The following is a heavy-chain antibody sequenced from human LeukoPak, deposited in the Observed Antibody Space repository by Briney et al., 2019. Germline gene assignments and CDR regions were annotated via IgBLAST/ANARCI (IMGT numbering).Heavy chain of an antibody. V-gene: IGHV1-2*02. D-gene: IGHD6-13*01. Sequence: ASVKVSCKASRYIFTSYYIHWVRQAPGQGLEWMGWINPNNGGTKYAQKFQGRATMTSDTSISTAYMELSRLRSDDTAVYYCARDRGSSWYGDYWGQGTLVTVSS. CDR3: ARDRGSSWYGDY. CDR2: INPNNGGT. J-gene: IGHJ4*02. CDR1: RYIFTSYY.